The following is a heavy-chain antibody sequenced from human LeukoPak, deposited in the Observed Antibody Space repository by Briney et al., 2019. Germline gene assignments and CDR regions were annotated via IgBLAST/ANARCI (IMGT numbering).Heavy chain of an antibody. CDR1: GFSFTTYW. Sequence: GGSLRLSCAASGFSFTTYWMGWVRQAPGKGLEWVANINQDESSQYYVDAVRGRFTISRDNAKNSLNLQMNSLRAEDTAVYYCARKNGLDYWGQGTLVTVSS. CDR3: ARKNGLDY. V-gene: IGHV3-7*01. CDR2: INQDESSQ. J-gene: IGHJ4*02.